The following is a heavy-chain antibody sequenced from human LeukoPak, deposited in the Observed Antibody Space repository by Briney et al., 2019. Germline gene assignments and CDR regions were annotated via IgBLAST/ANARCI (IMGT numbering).Heavy chain of an antibody. J-gene: IGHJ4*02. D-gene: IGHD2-15*01. CDR2: INPNSDFT. V-gene: IGHV1-2*02. CDR1: GYTFTAYY. Sequence: ASVKVSCKTSGYTFTAYYMHWVRQAPGQGLEWMGWINPNSDFTNFAQNFQGRVTMTSDTSISTAYMELSRLRSDDTAVYYCARAFSAGSLITASDCWGQGTLVTVSS. CDR3: ARAFSAGSLITASDC.